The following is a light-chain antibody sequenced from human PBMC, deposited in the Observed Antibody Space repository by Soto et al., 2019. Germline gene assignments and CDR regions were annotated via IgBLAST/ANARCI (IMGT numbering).Light chain of an antibody. Sequence: EVVLTQSPPTLSVSPGERATLSCRASQSVGSNLAWFQQKPGQAPRLLMYAASTRPTSIAARFSGSGSGTDFTLTISSLEPEDFAVYYCQQYGSSPQDTFGQGTKVDI. CDR2: AAS. J-gene: IGKJ1*01. CDR1: QSVGSN. V-gene: IGKV3-20*01. CDR3: QQYGSSPQDT.